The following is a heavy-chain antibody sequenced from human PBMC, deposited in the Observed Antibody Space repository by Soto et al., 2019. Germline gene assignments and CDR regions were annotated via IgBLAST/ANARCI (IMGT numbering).Heavy chain of an antibody. J-gene: IGHJ4*02. D-gene: IGHD2-15*01. V-gene: IGHV3-74*01. CDR2: INSDGSST. Sequence: PGESLKISCAASGLTFRSYWMHWVRQAPGKGLVWVSRINSDGSSTSYADSVKGRFTISRDNAKNTLYLQMNSLRAEDTAVYYCAIVYCSGGGCSPLDYWGGGSLVTVSS. CDR1: GLTFRSYW. CDR3: AIVYCSGGGCSPLDY.